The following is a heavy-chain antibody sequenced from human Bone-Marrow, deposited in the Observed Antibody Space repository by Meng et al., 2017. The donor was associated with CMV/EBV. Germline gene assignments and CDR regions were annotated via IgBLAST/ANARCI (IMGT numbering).Heavy chain of an antibody. D-gene: IGHD2-2*01. Sequence: GESLKISCAASGFTFDDYGMSWVRQAPGKGLEWVSGINWNGGSTGYADSVKGRFTISRDNAKNSLYLQMNSLRAEDTAVYYCASPIVVVPAALAGAYGMDVWGQGTTVTVSS. J-gene: IGHJ6*02. CDR3: ASPIVVVPAALAGAYGMDV. V-gene: IGHV3-20*04. CDR1: GFTFDDYG. CDR2: INWNGGST.